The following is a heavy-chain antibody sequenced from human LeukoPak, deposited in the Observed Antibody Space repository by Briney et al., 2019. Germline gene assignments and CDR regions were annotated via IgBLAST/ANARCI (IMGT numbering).Heavy chain of an antibody. CDR2: WHHSGIT. CDR3: ARQYEF. CDR1: GASIISGNYF. D-gene: IGHD3-10*01. Sequence: PSETLSLTCTVSGASIISGNYFWGWVRHPPGKRLEWIGSWHHSGITDYNPSLKSRVTIVADTSKNQFSLKLASVAAADSAVYFCARQYEFWGQGTLVTVSS. J-gene: IGHJ4*02. V-gene: IGHV4-39*01.